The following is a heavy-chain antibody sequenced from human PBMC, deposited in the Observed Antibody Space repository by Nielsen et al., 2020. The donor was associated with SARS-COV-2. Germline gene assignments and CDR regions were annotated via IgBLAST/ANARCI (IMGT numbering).Heavy chain of an antibody. V-gene: IGHV4-59*13. CDR1: GGSITTYY. D-gene: IGHD7-27*01. CDR3: ARDDDNWGSLAY. Sequence: SETLSLTCAVPGGSITTYYWHWIRRSPGKGLEWIGYIYYSGNTNYNHSLKSRVTISVDTSKNQFSLKLSSVTAADTAVYYCARDDDNWGSLAYWGQGTLVTVSS. J-gene: IGHJ4*02. CDR2: IYYSGNT.